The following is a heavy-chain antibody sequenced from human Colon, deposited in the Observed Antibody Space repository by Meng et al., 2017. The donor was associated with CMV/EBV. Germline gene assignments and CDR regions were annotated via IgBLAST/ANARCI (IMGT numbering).Heavy chain of an antibody. D-gene: IGHD1-1*01. Sequence: GGSLRLSCVVSGHTFTTYWMTWVRQAPGKGLEWVATLNHDGSEEYCVDSVKGRFTISRDNAKNSLFLQMNSLRAEDTAVYYCARGTGEPGMDYWGQGALVTVSS. V-gene: IGHV3-7*01. CDR1: GHTFTTYW. J-gene: IGHJ4*02. CDR3: ARGTGEPGMDY. CDR2: LNHDGSEE.